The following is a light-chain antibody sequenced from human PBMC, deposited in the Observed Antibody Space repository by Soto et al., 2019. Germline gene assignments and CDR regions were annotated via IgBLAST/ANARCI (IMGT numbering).Light chain of an antibody. CDR3: SSYTSSSTHNYV. Sequence: ALAQPASVSGSPGQSITISCTGTSCDVGGYNYVSWYQQHPGKAPKLMIYDVSNRPSGVSNRFSGSKSGNTASLTISGLQAEDEADYYCSSYTSSSTHNYVFGTGTKVTVL. V-gene: IGLV2-14*01. CDR1: SCDVGGYNY. CDR2: DVS. J-gene: IGLJ1*01.